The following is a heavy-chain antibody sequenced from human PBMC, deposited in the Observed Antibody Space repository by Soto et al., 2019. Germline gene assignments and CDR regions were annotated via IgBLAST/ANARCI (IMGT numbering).Heavy chain of an antibody. J-gene: IGHJ4*02. V-gene: IGHV1-69*06. CDR2: IIPLFGTT. Sequence: QVQLVQSGAEVKKPGSSLKVSCKASGDTFSNYSVSWVRQVPGQGLEWLGGIIPLFGTTHYAQRFQDRVTITADKSTTTAYMEMESLGPEDTAMYYCVRDSSIYCTGDRCFRDFDTWGQGTLVTVSS. CDR1: GDTFSNYS. D-gene: IGHD2-8*02. CDR3: VRDSSIYCTGDRCFRDFDT.